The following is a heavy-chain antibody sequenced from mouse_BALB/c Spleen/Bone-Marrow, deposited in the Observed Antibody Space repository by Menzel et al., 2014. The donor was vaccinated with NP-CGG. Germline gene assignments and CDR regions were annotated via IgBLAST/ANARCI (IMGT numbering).Heavy chain of an antibody. J-gene: IGHJ3*01. V-gene: IGHV1-5*01. CDR2: TYPGNSDT. CDR1: GYTFTSYW. D-gene: IGHD2-4*01. Sequence: EVQLQQSGTVLARPGASVKMSCKASGYTFTSYWMHWVKQRPGQGLEWIGATYPGNSDTSYNQKFKGKAKLTAVTSTSTAYMELSSLTNEDSAVYYCTRAMITRAWFAYWGQGTLVTVSA. CDR3: TRAMITRAWFAY.